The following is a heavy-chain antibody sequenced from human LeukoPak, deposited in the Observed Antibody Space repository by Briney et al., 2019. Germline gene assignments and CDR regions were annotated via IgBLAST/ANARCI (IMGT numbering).Heavy chain of an antibody. CDR1: GYTFTSYA. V-gene: IGHV1-3*01. CDR3: ARDPGDTAMVN. CDR2: INAGNGNT. D-gene: IGHD5-18*01. Sequence: ASVKVSCKASGYTFTSYAMHWVRQAPGQRLEWMGWINAGNGNTNYAQKLQGRVTMATDTSTSTAYMELRSLRSDDTAVYYCARDPGDTAMVNWGQGTLVTVSS. J-gene: IGHJ4*02.